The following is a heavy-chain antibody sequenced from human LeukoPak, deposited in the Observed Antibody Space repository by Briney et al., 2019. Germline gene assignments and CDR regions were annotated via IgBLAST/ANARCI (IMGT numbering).Heavy chain of an antibody. Sequence: GRSLRLSCAASGFTFSTYGMHWVRQAQGKGLEWVALTWYDGSNKNYADSVKGRFTISRDNSKSTLYLQMNSLRGEDTAVYYCARGGLTIAEATTSWFLDYWGQGTLVTVSS. J-gene: IGHJ4*02. CDR2: TWYDGSNK. D-gene: IGHD1-26*01. V-gene: IGHV3-33*01. CDR3: ARGGLTIAEATTSWFLDY. CDR1: GFTFSTYG.